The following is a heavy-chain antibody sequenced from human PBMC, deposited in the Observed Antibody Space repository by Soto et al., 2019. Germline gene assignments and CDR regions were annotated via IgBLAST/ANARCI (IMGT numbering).Heavy chain of an antibody. V-gene: IGHV4-30-2*01. CDR2: IYHSGST. Sequence: SETLPLTCAVSGGSISSGGYSWSWIRQPPGKGLEWIGYIYHSGSTYYNPSLKSRVTISVDRSKNQFSLKLSSVTAADTAVYYCARVPDRWGQGTLVTVPQ. CDR1: GGSISSGGYS. J-gene: IGHJ5*02. D-gene: IGHD2-2*01. CDR3: ARVPDR.